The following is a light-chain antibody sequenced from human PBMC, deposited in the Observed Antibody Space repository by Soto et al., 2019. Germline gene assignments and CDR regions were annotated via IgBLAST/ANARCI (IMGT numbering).Light chain of an antibody. CDR2: GAS. CDR1: QSININY. Sequence: EIVLTQSPGTRSLSPGERATLSCRASQSININYLAWYQQKPGQGPRLLMYGASSRATGIPDRFSGSVSGKDFTLTISRLEPEDFAVYYCQQYDNSPRTCGQGTKVELK. J-gene: IGKJ1*01. CDR3: QQYDNSPRT. V-gene: IGKV3-20*01.